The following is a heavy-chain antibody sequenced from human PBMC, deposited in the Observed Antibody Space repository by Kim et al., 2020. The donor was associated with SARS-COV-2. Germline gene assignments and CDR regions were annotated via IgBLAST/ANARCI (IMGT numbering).Heavy chain of an antibody. V-gene: IGHV4-59*01. Sequence: SETLSLTCTVSGGSISSYYWSWIRQPPGKGLEWIGYIYYSGSTNYNPSLKSRVTISVDTSKNQFSLKLSSVTAADTAVYYCARGMLGRGWFDPWGQGTLVTVSS. CDR2: IYYSGST. CDR3: ARGMLGRGWFDP. CDR1: GGSISSYY. J-gene: IGHJ5*02. D-gene: IGHD2-8*01.